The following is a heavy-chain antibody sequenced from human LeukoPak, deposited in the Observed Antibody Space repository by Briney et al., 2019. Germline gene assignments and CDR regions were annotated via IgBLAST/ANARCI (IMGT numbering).Heavy chain of an antibody. CDR2: IYTSGST. D-gene: IGHD2-2*01. V-gene: IGHV4-61*02. CDR1: GGSICSGSYY. J-gene: IGHJ4*02. CDR3: ARRISTRRGETCSSTSCYFDY. Sequence: SETLSLTCTVSGGSICSGSYYWSWIRQPAGKGLEWIGRIYTSGSTNYNPSLKSRVTISVDTSKNQFSLKLSSVTAADTAVYYCARRISTRRGETCSSTSCYFDYWGQGTLVTVSS.